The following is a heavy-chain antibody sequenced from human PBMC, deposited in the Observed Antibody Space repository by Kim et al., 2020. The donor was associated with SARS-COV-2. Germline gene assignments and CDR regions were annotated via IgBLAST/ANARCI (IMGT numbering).Heavy chain of an antibody. CDR1: GFTFSSYA. CDR3: AKADSSGYYNDYYYYYGMDV. J-gene: IGHJ6*02. V-gene: IGHV3-23*01. D-gene: IGHD3-22*01. CDR2: ISGSGGST. Sequence: GGSLRLSCAASGFTFSSYAMSWVRQAPGKGLEWVSAISGSGGSTYYADSVKGRFTISRDNSKNTLYLQMNSLRAEDTAVYYCAKADSSGYYNDYYYYYGMDVWGQGTTVTVSS.